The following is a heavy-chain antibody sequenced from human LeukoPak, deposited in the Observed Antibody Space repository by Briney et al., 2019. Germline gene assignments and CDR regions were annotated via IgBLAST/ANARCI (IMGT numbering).Heavy chain of an antibody. CDR3: ARVRTVAATISWFDP. J-gene: IGHJ5*02. D-gene: IGHD2-15*01. Sequence: GASVKVSCKASGYTFTSYGISWVRQAPGQGLEWMGWISAYNGNTNYAQKLQGRVTMTTDTSTSTAYMELRSLRSDDTAVYYCARVRTVAATISWFDPWGQGTLVTVSS. CDR2: ISAYNGNT. V-gene: IGHV1-18*01. CDR1: GYTFTSYG.